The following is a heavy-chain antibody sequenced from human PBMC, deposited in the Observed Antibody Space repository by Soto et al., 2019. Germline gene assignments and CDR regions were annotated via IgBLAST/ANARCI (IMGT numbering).Heavy chain of an antibody. CDR3: ARDGSVAGTNHGMDV. CDR1: GYTFTSYG. J-gene: IGHJ6*02. D-gene: IGHD6-19*01. CDR2: ISAYNGNT. V-gene: IGHV1-18*01. Sequence: GASVKVSCKASGYTFTSYGISWVRQAPGQGLEWMGWISAYNGNTNYAQKLQGRVTMTTDTSTSTAYMELRSLRSDDTAVYYCARDGSVAGTNHGMDVWGQGTTVTVSS.